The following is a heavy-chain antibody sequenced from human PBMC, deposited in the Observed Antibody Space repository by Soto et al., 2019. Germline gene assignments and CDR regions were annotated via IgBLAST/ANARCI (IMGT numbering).Heavy chain of an antibody. V-gene: IGHV3-23*01. CDR3: AKAGYRSGGSCYIFDAFDI. CDR1: GFTFSSYA. D-gene: IGHD2-15*01. J-gene: IGHJ3*02. CDR2: ISGSGGST. Sequence: EVQLLESGGGLVQPGGSLRLSCAASGFTFSSYAMSWVRQAPGKGLEWVSAISGSGGSTYYADSVKGGFTISRDNSKTTLYLQMNSLRAEDTAVYYCAKAGYRSGGSCYIFDAFDIWGQGTMVTVSS.